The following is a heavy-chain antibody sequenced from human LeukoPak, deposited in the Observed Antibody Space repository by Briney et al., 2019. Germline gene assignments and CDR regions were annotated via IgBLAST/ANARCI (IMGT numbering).Heavy chain of an antibody. V-gene: IGHV3-48*02. CDR1: GFTFSSYS. J-gene: IGHJ4*02. D-gene: IGHD3-10*01. Sequence: GGSLRLSCAASGFTFSSYSMNWVRQAPGKGLEWVSYISSIGNTIYYADSVKGRFTISRDNAKNSLYLQMNSLRDEDTAVYYCATSDSYGPGDFDYWGQGTLVTVSS. CDR2: ISSIGNTI. CDR3: ATSDSYGPGDFDY.